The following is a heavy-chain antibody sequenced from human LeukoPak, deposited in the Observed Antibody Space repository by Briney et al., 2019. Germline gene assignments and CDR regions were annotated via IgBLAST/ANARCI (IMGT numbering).Heavy chain of an antibody. CDR1: GFTFTSSA. CDR3: AADGNSGSYPFDY. V-gene: IGHV1-58*01. Sequence: GTSVTVSCKASGFTFTSSAVQWVRQARGQRLEWIGWIVVGSGNTNYAQKFQERVTITRDMSTSTAYMELSSLRSEDTAVYYCAADGNSGSYPFDYWGQGTLVTVSS. J-gene: IGHJ4*02. CDR2: IVVGSGNT. D-gene: IGHD1-26*01.